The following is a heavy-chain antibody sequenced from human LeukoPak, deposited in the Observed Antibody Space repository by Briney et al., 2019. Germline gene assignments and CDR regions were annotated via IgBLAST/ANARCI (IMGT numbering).Heavy chain of an antibody. J-gene: IGHJ6*03. D-gene: IGHD2-2*01. Sequence: GGSLRLSCGASGFTFSHYYMTWIRQAPGKGLEWVSHIGSSGGSIYYADSVKGRFTISRDNSKNTLYLQMNSLRAEDTAVYYCAKDGGYQQNYYMDVWGKGTTVTVSS. V-gene: IGHV3-11*01. CDR3: AKDGGYQQNYYMDV. CDR2: IGSSGGSI. CDR1: GFTFSHYY.